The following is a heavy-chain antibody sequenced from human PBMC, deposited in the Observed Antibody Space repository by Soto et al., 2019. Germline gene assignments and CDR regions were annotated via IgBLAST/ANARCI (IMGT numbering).Heavy chain of an antibody. CDR3: ARPTMLSGGSCGAFDI. V-gene: IGHV2-70*11. J-gene: IGHJ3*02. CDR2: IDWDDDK. CDR1: GFSLSTSGMC. Sequence: GSGPTLVNPTQTLTLTCTFSGFSLSTSGMCVSWIRQPPGKALEWLARIDWDDDKYYSTSLKTRLTISKDTSKNQVVLTMTNMDPVDTATYYCARPTMLSGGSCGAFDIWGQGTMVTVSS. D-gene: IGHD2-15*01.